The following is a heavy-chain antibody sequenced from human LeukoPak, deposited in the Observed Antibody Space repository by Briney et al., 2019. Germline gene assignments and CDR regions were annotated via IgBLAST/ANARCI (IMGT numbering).Heavy chain of an antibody. Sequence: PPGKSLRLSCAASGFTFSGYPIHWVRQAPGKGLEWVAVISYDGSNKYYADSVKGRFTISRDNSKNTLYLQMNSLRAEDTAVYYCARDRSDFFDIWGQGTMVTVSS. CDR2: ISYDGSNK. D-gene: IGHD2-21*02. CDR1: GFTFSGYP. J-gene: IGHJ3*02. V-gene: IGHV3-30-3*01. CDR3: ARDRSDFFDI.